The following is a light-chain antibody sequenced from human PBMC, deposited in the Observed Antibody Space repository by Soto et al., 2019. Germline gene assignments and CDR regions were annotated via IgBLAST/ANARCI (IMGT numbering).Light chain of an antibody. CDR3: QQYNTYSRT. CDR2: KAS. J-gene: IGKJ1*01. CDR1: QSISSW. Sequence: DIQMTQSPSTLSASEGDRITITCRASQSISSWLAWYQQKPGKAPKLLIYKASSSESGVPSRFSGSGSGTEFTLTISSLQPDDFATYYCQQYNTYSRTFGQGTKVDIK. V-gene: IGKV1-5*03.